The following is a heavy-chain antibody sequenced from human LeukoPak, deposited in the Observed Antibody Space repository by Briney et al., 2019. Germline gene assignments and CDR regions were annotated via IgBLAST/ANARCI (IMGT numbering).Heavy chain of an antibody. CDR3: ARGDPYYYDSSGYSHFDY. CDR2: IIPILGIA. D-gene: IGHD3-22*01. J-gene: IGHJ4*02. V-gene: IGHV1-69*04. CDR1: GGTFSSYA. Sequence: ASVKVSYKASGGTFSSYAISWVRQAPGQGLEWMGRIIPILGIANYAQKFQGRVTITADKSTSTAYMELSSLRSEDTAVYYCARGDPYYYDSSGYSHFDYWGQGTLVTVSS.